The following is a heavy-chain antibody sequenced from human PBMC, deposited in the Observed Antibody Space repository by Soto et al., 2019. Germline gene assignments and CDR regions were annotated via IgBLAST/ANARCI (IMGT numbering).Heavy chain of an antibody. Sequence: EVQLVESGGGLVQPGGSVRLACAASGFTFNSYWMNWVRQAPGNGLEWVANIKQDGSEQYFVDSVRGRFSVSRDNANNLMYLEMSSLRVEDTAVYYCARGLTAGVFYDHTWGGYLPKTYGLDVWGQGTAVTVSS. V-gene: IGHV3-7*01. D-gene: IGHD3-16*02. CDR1: GFTFNSYW. CDR2: IKQDGSEQ. CDR3: ARGLTAGVFYDHTWGGYLPKTYGLDV. J-gene: IGHJ6*02.